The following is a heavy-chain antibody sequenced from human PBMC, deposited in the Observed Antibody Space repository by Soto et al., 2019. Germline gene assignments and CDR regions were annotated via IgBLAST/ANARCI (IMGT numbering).Heavy chain of an antibody. CDR2: MNPNSGNT. Sequence: VKVSCKASGYTFISYDIIWVRQATGQGLEWMGWMNPNSGNTGYAQKFQGRVTMTRNTSISTAYMELSSLRSEDTAVYYCARGTTTVTTEYYYYYMDVWGKGTTVTVSS. D-gene: IGHD4-17*01. V-gene: IGHV1-8*01. J-gene: IGHJ6*03. CDR3: ARGTTTVTTEYYYYYMDV. CDR1: GYTFISYD.